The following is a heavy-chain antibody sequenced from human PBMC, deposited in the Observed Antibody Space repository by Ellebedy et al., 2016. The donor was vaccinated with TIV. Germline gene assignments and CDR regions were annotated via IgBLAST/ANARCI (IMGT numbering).Heavy chain of an antibody. J-gene: IGHJ4*02. Sequence: PGGSLRLSCAASGFIFSNYAIHWVRQAPGKGLEWVAVISYDGTDKYYAESVKGRFTISRDNAESSLYLQMNSLRVEDTAVYYCARTYIGWHGGPDYWGQGTLVTVSS. CDR3: ARTYIGWHGGPDY. CDR2: ISYDGTDK. CDR1: GFIFSNYA. V-gene: IGHV3-30-3*01. D-gene: IGHD6-19*01.